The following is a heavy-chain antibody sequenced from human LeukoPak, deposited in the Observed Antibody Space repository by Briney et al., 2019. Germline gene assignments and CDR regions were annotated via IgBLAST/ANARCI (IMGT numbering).Heavy chain of an antibody. CDR3: AKDGTAMALDY. Sequence: GGSLRLSCAASGFTFSSYGMHWVRQAPGKGLEWVAVISYDGSNKYYADSVEGRFTISRDNSKNTLYLQMNSLRAEDTAVYYCAKDGTAMALDYWGQGTLVTVSS. CDR2: ISYDGSNK. V-gene: IGHV3-30*18. CDR1: GFTFSSYG. D-gene: IGHD5-18*01. J-gene: IGHJ4*02.